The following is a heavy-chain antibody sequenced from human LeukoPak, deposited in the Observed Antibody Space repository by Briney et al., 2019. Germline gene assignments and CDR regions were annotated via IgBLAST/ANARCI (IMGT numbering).Heavy chain of an antibody. CDR2: ISGSSGST. Sequence: PGGSLRLSCAASGFTFSSYAMSWVRQAPGKGLEWVSAISGSSGSTYYADSVKGRFTISRDNSKNTLYLQMNSLRAEDTAVYYCAKYYGDYYYYYYMDVWGKGTTVTVSS. D-gene: IGHD4-17*01. CDR3: AKYYGDYYYYYYMDV. CDR1: GFTFSSYA. V-gene: IGHV3-23*01. J-gene: IGHJ6*03.